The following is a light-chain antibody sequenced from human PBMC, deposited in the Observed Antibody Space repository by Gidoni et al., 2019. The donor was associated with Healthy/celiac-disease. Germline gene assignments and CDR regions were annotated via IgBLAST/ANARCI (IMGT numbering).Light chain of an antibody. J-gene: IGKJ4*01. CDR1: QGISNY. CDR2: SAS. V-gene: IGKV1-27*01. CDR3: QKYNSAPLT. Sequence: DIQITPSPSSLSASVGDRVTITCRASQGISNYLAWYQQKPGKVPKLLIYSASTLPSGVPSRFSGSGSGKDFTLTIRSLQPEDVATYYCQKYNSAPLTFGGGTKVEIK.